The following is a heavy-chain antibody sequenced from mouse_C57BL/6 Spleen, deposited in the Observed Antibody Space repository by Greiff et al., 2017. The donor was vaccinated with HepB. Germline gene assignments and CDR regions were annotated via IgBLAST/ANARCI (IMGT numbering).Heavy chain of an antibody. CDR2: INPGSGGT. CDR3: ARPYGNSWYFDV. CDR1: GYAFTNYL. V-gene: IGHV1-54*01. D-gene: IGHD2-1*01. Sequence: QVQLKQSGAELVRPGTSVKVSCKASGYAFTNYLIEWVKQRPGQGLEWIGVINPGSGGTNYNEKFKGKATLTADKSSSTAYMQLSSLTSEDSAVYFCARPYGNSWYFDVWGTGTTVTVSS. J-gene: IGHJ1*03.